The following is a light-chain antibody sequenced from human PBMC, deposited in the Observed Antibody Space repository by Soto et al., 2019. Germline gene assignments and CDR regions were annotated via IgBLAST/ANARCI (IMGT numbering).Light chain of an antibody. CDR2: DAS. CDR1: QSISSW. Sequence: DIQMTQSPSTLSASVGDRVTITCRASQSISSWLAWYQQKPGKAPKLLIYDASSLESGVPSRFSGRGSGSEFTLPISSLQPDDFATYYCQQYNSYSWTFGQGTKVEIK. J-gene: IGKJ1*01. V-gene: IGKV1-5*01. CDR3: QQYNSYSWT.